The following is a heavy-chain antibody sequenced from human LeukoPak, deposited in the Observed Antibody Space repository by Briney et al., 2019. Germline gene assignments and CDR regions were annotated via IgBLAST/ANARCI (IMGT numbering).Heavy chain of an antibody. V-gene: IGHV5-51*01. CDR1: GYSFSTYS. Sequence: GESLKISCKGSGYSFSTYSIGWVRQMPGKGLEWMGIIYPGDSDTRYSPSFQGQVTISADKSISTACLQWSSLKASDTAMYYCARGRQPYYDFWSGYYWFDYWGQGTLVTVSS. D-gene: IGHD3-3*01. CDR2: IYPGDSDT. CDR3: ARGRQPYYDFWSGYYWFDY. J-gene: IGHJ4*02.